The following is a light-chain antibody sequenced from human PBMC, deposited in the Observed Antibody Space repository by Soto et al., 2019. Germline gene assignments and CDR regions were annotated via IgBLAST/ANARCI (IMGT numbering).Light chain of an antibody. CDR2: EVS. Sequence: QSALTQPASVSGSPGQSITISCTGTSSDVGRYDYVSWYQHHPGKAPKLMIYEVSSRPSGVSHRFSVSKSGNTASLTISGVQAEDEADYYCSSYTSHTTIFGGGTKVTVL. J-gene: IGLJ2*01. CDR1: SSDVGRYDY. V-gene: IGLV2-14*01. CDR3: SSYTSHTTI.